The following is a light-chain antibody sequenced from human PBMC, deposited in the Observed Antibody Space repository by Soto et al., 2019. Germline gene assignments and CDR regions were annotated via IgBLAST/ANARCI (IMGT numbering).Light chain of an antibody. J-gene: IGKJ5*01. CDR2: GAS. CDR1: QSVSSSY. CDR3: QQYGSSPIT. Sequence: EIVLTQSPGTLPLSPGERATLSCRASQSVSSSYLAWFQQKPGQAPRLLIYGASSSATGIPDRFSGSGSGTDFTLTISRLEPEDFAVYYCQQYGSSPITFGQGTRLEIK. V-gene: IGKV3-20*01.